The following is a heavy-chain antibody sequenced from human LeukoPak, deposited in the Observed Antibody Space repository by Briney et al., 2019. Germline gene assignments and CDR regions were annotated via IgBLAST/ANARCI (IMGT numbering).Heavy chain of an antibody. Sequence: ASVKVSCKASGYTFTGYYMHWVRQAPGQGLEWMGWINPNSGGTNYAQKFRGRVTMTRDTSISTAYMELSRLRSDDTAVYYCAREYSSSSLHTFDYWGQGTLVTVSS. V-gene: IGHV1-2*02. CDR2: INPNSGGT. D-gene: IGHD6-6*01. CDR1: GYTFTGYY. J-gene: IGHJ4*02. CDR3: AREYSSSSLHTFDY.